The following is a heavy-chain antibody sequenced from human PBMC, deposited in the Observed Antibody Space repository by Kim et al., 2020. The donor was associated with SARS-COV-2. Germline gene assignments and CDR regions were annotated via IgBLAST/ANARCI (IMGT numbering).Heavy chain of an antibody. Sequence: SETLSLTCTVSAGSISSYYWTWIRQPPGKGLEWIGYIYYSGSTHYNPSLKSRVTISIDTSKKQFSLNLSSVTAADTAVYYCATYGSGKYYFDNWVQGT. CDR1: AGSISSYY. J-gene: IGHJ4*02. D-gene: IGHD3-10*01. V-gene: IGHV4-59*01. CDR2: IYYSGST. CDR3: ATYGSGKYYFDN.